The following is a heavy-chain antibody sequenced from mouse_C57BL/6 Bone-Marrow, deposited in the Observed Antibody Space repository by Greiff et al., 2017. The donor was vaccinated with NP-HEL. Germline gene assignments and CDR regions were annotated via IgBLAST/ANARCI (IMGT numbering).Heavy chain of an antibody. CDR1: GFTFSDYY. CDR2: ISNGGGSP. J-gene: IGHJ4*01. CDR3: ARQGAMDY. Sequence: EVMLVESGGGLVQPGGSLKLSCAASGFTFSDYYMYWVRQTPEKRLEWVAYISNGGGSPYYPDTVKGRFTISRDNAKNTLYLQMSRLKSEDTAMYYCARQGAMDYWGQGTSVTVSS. V-gene: IGHV5-12*01.